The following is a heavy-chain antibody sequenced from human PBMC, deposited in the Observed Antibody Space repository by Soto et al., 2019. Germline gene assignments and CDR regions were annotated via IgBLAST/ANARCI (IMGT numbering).Heavy chain of an antibody. D-gene: IGHD1-7*01. CDR2: ISSSSSYI. CDR3: ASPPLGGTAEAAGDY. Sequence: GGSLRLSCAASGFTFSSYSMNWVRQAPGKGLEWVSSISSSSSYIYYADSVKGRFTISRDNAKNSLYLQMNSLRAEDTAVYYCASPPLGGTAEAAGDYWGQGTLVTVSS. V-gene: IGHV3-21*01. CDR1: GFTFSSYS. J-gene: IGHJ4*02.